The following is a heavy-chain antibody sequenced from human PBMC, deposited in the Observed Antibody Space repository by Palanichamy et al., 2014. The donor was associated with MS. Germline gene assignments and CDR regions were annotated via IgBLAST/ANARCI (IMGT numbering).Heavy chain of an antibody. J-gene: IGHJ6*02. V-gene: IGHV3-23*04. Sequence: EVQLVEVWGRLGTAWGVPETLLCSLWIHLRRHAVSWVRQAPGKGLEWVSLITANAGSTFYADSVKGRFTISRDNYKNTLYLQMTSLRAEDSAVYYCAKDLAEAAGPYYFYGMDVWGQGTTVTVSS. CDR2: ITANAGST. CDR3: AKDLAEAAGPYYFYGMDV. CDR1: IHLRRHA. D-gene: IGHD6-19*01.